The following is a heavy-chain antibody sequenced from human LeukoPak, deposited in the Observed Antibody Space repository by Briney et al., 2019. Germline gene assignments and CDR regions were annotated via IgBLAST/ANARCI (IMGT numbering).Heavy chain of an antibody. CDR2: IGTAGDT. J-gene: IGHJ4*02. CDR1: GFTFSSYD. V-gene: IGHV3-13*01. Sequence: AGGSLRLSCAASGFTFSSYDMHWVRQATGKGLEWVSAIGTAGDTYYPGSVKGRLTISRESAKNSLYLQMNSLRAGDTAVYYCARAVAGQYYFDYWGQGTLVTVSS. CDR3: ARAVAGQYYFDY. D-gene: IGHD6-19*01.